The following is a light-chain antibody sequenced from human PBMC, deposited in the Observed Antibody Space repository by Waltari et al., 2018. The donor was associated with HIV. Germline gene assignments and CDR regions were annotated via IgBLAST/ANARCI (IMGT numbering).Light chain of an antibody. CDR1: RSNIGADYA. Sequence: QSVLTQPPSVSGAPGQRVTISCTGNRSNIGADYAVHWYQQLPGTAPKLLIYNNNRPSGVPDRFSGSKSGTSASLAITGLRAEDEAYYFCQSYDSSLSGSRVFGGGTKLTVL. CDR3: QSYDSSLSGSRV. J-gene: IGLJ3*02. CDR2: NN. V-gene: IGLV1-40*01.